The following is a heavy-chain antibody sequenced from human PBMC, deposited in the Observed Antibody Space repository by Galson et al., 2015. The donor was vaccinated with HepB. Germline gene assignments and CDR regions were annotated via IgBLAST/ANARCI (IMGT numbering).Heavy chain of an antibody. CDR2: VSGSGTVT. V-gene: IGHV3-23*01. CDR1: GFTFNNYA. D-gene: IGHD1-14*01. Sequence: SLRLSCAASGFTFNNYAMSWVRQAPGKGLEWVSAVSGSGTVTYYADSVKGRFTISRDNSQNTMYLQMNSLRAEDTAVYYCAKDDRLAANRNYFDYWGQGTLVTVSS. J-gene: IGHJ4*02. CDR3: AKDDRLAANRNYFDY.